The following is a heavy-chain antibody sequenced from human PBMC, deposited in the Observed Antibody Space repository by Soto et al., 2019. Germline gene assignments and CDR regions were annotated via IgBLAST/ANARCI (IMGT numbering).Heavy chain of an antibody. CDR1: GGTFSSYA. V-gene: IGHV1-69*13. D-gene: IGHD3-3*01. Sequence: AASVKVSCKASGGTFSSYAISWVRQAPGQGLEWVGGIIPIFGTANYAQKFQGRVTITADESTSTAYMELSSLRSEDTAVYYCARGYDFWSGYSTYYYYGMDVWGQGTTVTVSS. CDR2: IIPIFGTA. J-gene: IGHJ6*02. CDR3: ARGYDFWSGYSTYYYYGMDV.